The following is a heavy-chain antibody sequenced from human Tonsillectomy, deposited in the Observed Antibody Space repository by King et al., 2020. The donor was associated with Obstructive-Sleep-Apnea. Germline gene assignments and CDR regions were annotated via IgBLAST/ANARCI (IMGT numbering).Heavy chain of an antibody. J-gene: IGHJ4*02. CDR3: TTDYHYEWDYFDS. CDR1: GLTFNRAW. Sequence: VQLVESGGGLVKPGGSLRLSCAASGLTFNRAWMSWVRQAPGKGLEWVGRFKSKTDGGTTDYAAPVKGRLTISRDASKNTLYLQMNSLKTEDTAVYYCTTDYHYEWDYFDSWGQGTLVTVSS. D-gene: IGHD5-12*01. CDR2: FKSKTDGGTT. V-gene: IGHV3-15*01.